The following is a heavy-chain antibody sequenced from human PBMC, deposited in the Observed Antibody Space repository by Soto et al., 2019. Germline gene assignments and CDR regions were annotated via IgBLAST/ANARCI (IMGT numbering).Heavy chain of an antibody. CDR3: TREGGIAAAAFTWFDP. CDR1: GFTFGDDA. V-gene: IGHV3-49*03. Sequence: SLRLSCTASGFTFGDDAMSWFRQAPGKGLEWVGFIRSKAYGGTTEYAASVKGRFTISRDDSKSIAYLQMNSLKTEDTAVYYCTREGGIAAAAFTWFDPRGQETVVPISS. CDR2: IRSKAYGGTT. J-gene: IGHJ5*02. D-gene: IGHD6-13*01.